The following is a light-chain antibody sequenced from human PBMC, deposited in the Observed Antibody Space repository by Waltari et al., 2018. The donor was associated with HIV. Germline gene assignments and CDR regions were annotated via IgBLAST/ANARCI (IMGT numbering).Light chain of an antibody. Sequence: DIQMTQSPSSLSASVGDRITITCRTSQNIGKDLNWYQQKPGTAPKVLILSASSLHSGVPSRFSGSGSGTDFTLTISSLQPEDFATYYCQQTYLTTFTFGPGTNVDFK. CDR3: QQTYLTTFT. V-gene: IGKV1-39*01. CDR1: QNIGKD. CDR2: SAS. J-gene: IGKJ3*01.